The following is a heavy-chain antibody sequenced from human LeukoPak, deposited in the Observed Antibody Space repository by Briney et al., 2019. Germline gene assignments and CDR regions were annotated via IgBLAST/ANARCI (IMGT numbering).Heavy chain of an antibody. CDR1: GYTFTGHY. CDR3: ARGSGDYDARWFDP. CDR2: INPNSGGT. D-gene: IGHD4-17*01. Sequence: ASVKVSCKASGYTFTGHYMHWVRQAPGQGLEWMGWINPNSGGTNYAQKFQGRVTMTRDTSISTAYMELSRLRSDDTAVYYCARGSGDYDARWFDPWGQGTLVTVSS. J-gene: IGHJ5*02. V-gene: IGHV1-2*02.